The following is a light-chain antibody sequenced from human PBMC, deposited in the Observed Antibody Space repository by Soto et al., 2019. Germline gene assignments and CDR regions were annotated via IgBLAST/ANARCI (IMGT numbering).Light chain of an antibody. CDR3: QQYKSFWT. J-gene: IGKJ1*01. CDR1: QTVSNW. CDR2: KAS. V-gene: IGKV1-5*03. Sequence: DIEMTQSPPTLSASVGDRVTITCRASQTVSNWLAWYHQKPGEAPKVLIYKASALESGVPSRFSGSGSGTEFTLTISSLQPDGFATDYGQQYKSFWTFGQGTKVELK.